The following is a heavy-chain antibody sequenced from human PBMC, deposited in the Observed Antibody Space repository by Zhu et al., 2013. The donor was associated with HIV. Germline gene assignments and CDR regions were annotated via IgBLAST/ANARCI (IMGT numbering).Heavy chain of an antibody. V-gene: IGHV4-38-2*01. J-gene: IGHJ3*02. CDR1: GYSISSGYY. CDR2: IYHSGST. D-gene: IGHD3-3*01. Sequence: QVQLQESGPGLVKPSETLSLTCAVSGYSISSGYYWGWIRQPPGKGLEWIGSIYHSGSTYYNPSLKSRVTISVDTSKNQFSLKLSSVTAADTAVYYCARPGGIFGLGAFDIWGQGTMVTVSS. CDR3: ARPGGIFGLGAFDI.